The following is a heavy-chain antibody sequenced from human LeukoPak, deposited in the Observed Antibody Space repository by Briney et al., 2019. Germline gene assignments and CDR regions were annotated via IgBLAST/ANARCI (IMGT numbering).Heavy chain of an antibody. D-gene: IGHD6-6*01. V-gene: IGHV1-2*02. CDR3: ARRGYSSSSEYYFDY. J-gene: IGHJ4*02. CDR2: INPNSGGT. CDR1: GYTFTGYY. Sequence: ASVKVSCKASGYTFTGYYMHWVRQAPGQGLEWMGWINPNSGGTNYAQKFQGRVTMTRDTSISTAYMELSSVTAADTAVYYCARRGYSSSSEYYFDYWGQGTLVTVSS.